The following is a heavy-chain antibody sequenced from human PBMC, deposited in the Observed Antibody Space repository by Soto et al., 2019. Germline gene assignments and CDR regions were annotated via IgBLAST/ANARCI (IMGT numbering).Heavy chain of an antibody. D-gene: IGHD3-22*01. CDR2: ISLSGNT. CDR3: ASRGSSGPF. J-gene: IGHJ4*02. CDR1: GGSITNTDW. Sequence: SETLSLTCAVSGGSITNTDWWTWVCQPPGMGLEWVGDISLSGNTNYNPSLEGRAAISLDKSRNQFSLILNSVTAADTAVYYGASRGSSGPFWGQGTLVTVSS. V-gene: IGHV4-4*02.